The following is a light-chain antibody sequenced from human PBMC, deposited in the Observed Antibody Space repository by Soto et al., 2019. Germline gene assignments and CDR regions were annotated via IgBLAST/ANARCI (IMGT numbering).Light chain of an antibody. Sequence: IQMTQSPSTLSASVGDRVTITCRASQTSSRSLAWYQQKPGKAPKLLIYDDSTLESGVPSRFGGSGSGTEFTLTISSLQTDDFATYYCQQCNSYPYTFGQGTRLEIK. V-gene: IGKV1-5*01. J-gene: IGKJ2*01. CDR1: QTSSRS. CDR3: QQCNSYPYT. CDR2: DDS.